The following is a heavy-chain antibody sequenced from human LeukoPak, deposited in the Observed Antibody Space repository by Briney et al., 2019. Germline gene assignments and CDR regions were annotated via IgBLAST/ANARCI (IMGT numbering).Heavy chain of an antibody. CDR3: ARDRAIAARPEYYYYMDV. CDR1: GFTFSSYS. V-gene: IGHV3-21*01. CDR2: ISSSSSYI. D-gene: IGHD6-6*01. Sequence: GGSLRLSCAASGFTFSSYSMNWVRQAPGKGLEWVSSISSSSSYIYYADSVKGRFTISRDNAKNSLYLQMNSLRAEDTAVYYCARDRAIAARPEYYYYMDVWGKGTTVTVSS. J-gene: IGHJ6*03.